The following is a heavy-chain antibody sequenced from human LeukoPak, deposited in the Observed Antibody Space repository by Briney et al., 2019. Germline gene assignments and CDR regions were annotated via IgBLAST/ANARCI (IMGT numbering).Heavy chain of an antibody. V-gene: IGHV4-38-2*02. CDR2: IYHSGST. CDR3: ARSLDLSSGWYY. CDR1: GYSISSGYY. J-gene: IGHJ4*02. Sequence: SETLSLTCTVSGYSISSGYYWGWIRQPPGKGLEWIGSIYHSGSTYYNPSLKSRVTISVDTSKNQFSLKLSSVTAADTAVYYCARSLDLSSGWYYWGQGTLVTVSS. D-gene: IGHD6-19*01.